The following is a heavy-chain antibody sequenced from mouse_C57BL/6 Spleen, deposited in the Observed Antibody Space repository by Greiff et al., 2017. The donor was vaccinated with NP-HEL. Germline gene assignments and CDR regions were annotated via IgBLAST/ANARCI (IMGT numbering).Heavy chain of an antibody. CDR3: ARDPEPGHFDY. V-gene: IGHV5-4*01. CDR2: ISDGGSYT. J-gene: IGHJ2*01. Sequence: EVKLVESGGGLVKPGGSLKLSCAASGFTFSSYAMSWVRQTPEKRLEWVATISDGGSYTYYPDNVKGRFTISRDNAKNNLYLQMSHLKSEDTAMYYCARDPEPGHFDYWGQGTTLTVSS. CDR1: GFTFSSYA. D-gene: IGHD4-1*01.